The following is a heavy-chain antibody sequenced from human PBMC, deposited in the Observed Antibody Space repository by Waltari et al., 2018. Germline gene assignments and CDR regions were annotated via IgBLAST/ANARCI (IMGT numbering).Heavy chain of an antibody. CDR2: IYYSGST. V-gene: IGHV4-59*11. CDR3: ARDSVTTSFDY. Sequence: QVQLQESGPGLVKPSETLSLTCTVSGGSISSHYWSWIRQPPGKGLEWIGYIYYSGSTNYNPSLKSRVTISVDTSKNQFSLKLSSVTAADTAVYYCARDSVTTSFDYWGQGTLVTVSS. CDR1: GGSISSHY. D-gene: IGHD4-17*01. J-gene: IGHJ4*02.